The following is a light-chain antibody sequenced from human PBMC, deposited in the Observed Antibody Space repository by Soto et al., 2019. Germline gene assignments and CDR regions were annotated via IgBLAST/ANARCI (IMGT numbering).Light chain of an antibody. CDR2: GAS. CDR1: QSVGIW. V-gene: IGKV1-5*03. J-gene: IGKJ1*01. CDR3: QQYFAYPLT. Sequence: DILLTQSPPTLSASVGDRVTITCRASQSVGIWLAWYQHKPGKAPKVFVYGASSLETGVPSRFGGSGSATEFTLGISGLQADDSATYYCQQYFAYPLTFGQGTKVEVK.